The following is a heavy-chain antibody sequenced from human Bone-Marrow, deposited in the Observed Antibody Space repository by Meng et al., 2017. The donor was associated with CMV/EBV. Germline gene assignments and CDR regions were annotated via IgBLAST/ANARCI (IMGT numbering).Heavy chain of an antibody. V-gene: IGHV1-69*05. Sequence: SVKVSCKASGGTFSSYAISWVRQAPGQGLEWMGGIIPIFGTANYAQKFRGRVTITTDESTSTAYMELSSLRSEDTAVYYCASGGYCGGDCYIKEDYYYYGMDVWGQGTTVTVSS. D-gene: IGHD2-21*01. J-gene: IGHJ6*02. CDR1: GGTFSSYA. CDR2: IIPIFGTA. CDR3: ASGGYCGGDCYIKEDYYYYGMDV.